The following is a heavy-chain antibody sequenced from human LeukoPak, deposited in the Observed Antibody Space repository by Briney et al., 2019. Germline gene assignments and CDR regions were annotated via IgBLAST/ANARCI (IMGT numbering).Heavy chain of an antibody. CDR3: ARETRNYYDSPAYYSFDY. D-gene: IGHD3-22*01. CDR2: IYYSGST. V-gene: IGHV4-59*12. J-gene: IGHJ4*02. CDR1: GGSISSYY. Sequence: SETLSLTCTVSGGSISSYYWSWIRQPPGRGLEWIGYIYYSGSTNYNPSLKSRVTISVDTSKNQFSLKLSSVTAADTAVYYCARETRNYYDSPAYYSFDYWGQGTLVTVSS.